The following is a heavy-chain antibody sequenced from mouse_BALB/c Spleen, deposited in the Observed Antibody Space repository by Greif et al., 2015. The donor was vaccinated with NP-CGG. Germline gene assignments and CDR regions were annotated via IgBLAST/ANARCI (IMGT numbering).Heavy chain of an antibody. Sequence: DVHLVESGGGLVQPGGSLKLSCAASGFTFSSYGMSWVRQTPDKRLELVATINSNGGSTYYPDGVKGRFTISRDNAKNTLYLQMSSLKSEDTAMYYCATGFAYWGQGTLVTVSA. V-gene: IGHV5-6-3*01. CDR3: ATGFAY. CDR1: GFTFSSYG. CDR2: INSNGGST. J-gene: IGHJ3*01.